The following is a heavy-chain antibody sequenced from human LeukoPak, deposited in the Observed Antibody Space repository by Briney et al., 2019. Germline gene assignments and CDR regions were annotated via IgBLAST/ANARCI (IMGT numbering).Heavy chain of an antibody. J-gene: IGHJ6*03. CDR3: ARNTMVRGVISHYYYYYMDV. D-gene: IGHD3-10*01. Sequence: SETLSLTCTVSSGSLSSYYWSWIRPPPGKGLEWIGYIYYSGSTNYNPSLKSRVTISVDTSKNQFSLKLSSVTAADTAVYYCARNTMVRGVISHYYYYYMDVWGKGTTVTISS. CDR2: IYYSGST. CDR1: SGSLSSYY. V-gene: IGHV4-59*01.